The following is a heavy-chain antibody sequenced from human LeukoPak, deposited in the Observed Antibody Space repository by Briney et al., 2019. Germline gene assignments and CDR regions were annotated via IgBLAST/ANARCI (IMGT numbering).Heavy chain of an antibody. CDR2: TWYDGSNK. CDR1: GFTFSSYA. Sequence: PGRSLRLSCAASGFTFSSYAMHWVRQAPGKGLEWVAVTWYDGSNKYYADSVKGRFTISRDNSKNTLYLQMNSLRAEDTAVYYCATDVDFGAPYGMDVWGQGTTVTVSS. CDR3: ATDVDFGAPYGMDV. J-gene: IGHJ6*02. V-gene: IGHV3-33*08. D-gene: IGHD4/OR15-4a*01.